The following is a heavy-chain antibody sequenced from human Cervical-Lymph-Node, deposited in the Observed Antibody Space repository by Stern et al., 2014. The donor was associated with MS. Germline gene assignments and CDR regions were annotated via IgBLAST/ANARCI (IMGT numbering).Heavy chain of an antibody. CDR3: ARDLMIDSYQYSSYTFDL. D-gene: IGHD1-26*01. Sequence: EVQLVESGGGLVKPGGSLKLSCAASGFSLSSFSMNWVRQGPGKGLEWVSSISSRSTYLLYADSVKGRFTISRVIDKNSLYLQIDSLRADDAAVYYCARDLMIDSYQYSSYTFDLWGRGTVVTVSS. CDR1: GFSLSSFS. J-gene: IGHJ3*01. CDR2: ISSRSTYL. V-gene: IGHV3-21*06.